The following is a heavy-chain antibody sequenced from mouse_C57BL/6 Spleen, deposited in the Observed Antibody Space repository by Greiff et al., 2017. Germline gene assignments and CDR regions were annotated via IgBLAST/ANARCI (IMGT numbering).Heavy chain of an antibody. D-gene: IGHD2-4*01. CDR3: ARPLSTMITTVFDY. CDR1: GFTFSDYG. CDR2: ISSGSSTI. Sequence: EVMLVESGGGLVKPGGSLKLSCAASGFTFSDYGMHWVRQAPEKGLEWVAYISSGSSTIYYADTVKGRFTISRDNAKNTLFLQMTSLRSEDTAMYYCARPLSTMITTVFDYWGQGTTLTVSS. V-gene: IGHV5-17*01. J-gene: IGHJ2*01.